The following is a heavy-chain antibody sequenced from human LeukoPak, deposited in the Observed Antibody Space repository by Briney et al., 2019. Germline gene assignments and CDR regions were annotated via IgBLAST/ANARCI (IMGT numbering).Heavy chain of an antibody. CDR3: ASQDYSSGWYYFDY. V-gene: IGHV4-39*01. CDR1: GGSISSSSYY. J-gene: IGHJ4*02. Sequence: SETLSLTCTVSGGSISSSSYYWGGIRQPPGKGLERIGSIYCSGSTYYNPSLKSRVTMYVDTSKNQFSLKLNSVTAADTAVYYCASQDYSSGWYYFDYWGQGTLVTVSS. CDR2: IYCSGST. D-gene: IGHD6-19*01.